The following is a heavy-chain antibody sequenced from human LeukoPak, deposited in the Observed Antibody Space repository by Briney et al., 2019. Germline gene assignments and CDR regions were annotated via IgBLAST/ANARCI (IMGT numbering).Heavy chain of an antibody. CDR2: IKQDGSEK. D-gene: IGHD3-16*02. CDR1: GFTFSSYW. Sequence: PGGSLRLSCAASGFTFSSYWMSWVRQAPGKGLEWVANIKQDGSEKYYVDSVEGRSTISRDNAKNSLYLQMNNLRVEDTAVYYCARDYDYIWGSYRQLYFDYWGQGTLVTVSS. CDR3: ARDYDYIWGSYRQLYFDY. J-gene: IGHJ4*02. V-gene: IGHV3-7*01.